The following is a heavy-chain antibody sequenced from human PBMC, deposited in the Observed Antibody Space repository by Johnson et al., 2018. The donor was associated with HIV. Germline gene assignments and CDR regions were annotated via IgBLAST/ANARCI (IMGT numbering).Heavy chain of an antibody. V-gene: IGHV3-66*01. CDR3: ARDGESQQLPLGDALDI. J-gene: IGHJ3*02. D-gene: IGHD6-13*01. Sequence: VQLVESGGGLVQSGGSLRLSCGASGFTVSSNYMNWVRQAPGKGLEWVSVIYSGGNTYYADSVKGRFTIYRDNYKNTLYLQMNRLRAEDTAVYYCARDGESQQLPLGDALDIWGQGTMVTVSS. CDR2: IYSGGNT. CDR1: GFTVSSNY.